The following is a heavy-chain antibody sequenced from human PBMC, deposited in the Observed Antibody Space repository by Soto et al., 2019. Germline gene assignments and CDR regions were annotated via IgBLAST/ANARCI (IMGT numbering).Heavy chain of an antibody. Sequence: QVQLVQSGAEVKRPGASVKVSCKASGYTFTTYYMHWVRQAPGQGLEWLGIINPNGGSTTYAQKCQGRVTMTRDPSTSTVYLELSSLGSEDTAVYYCARAGYCSGGTCFHGNCDYWGQGTLVTVSA. CDR1: GYTFTTYY. J-gene: IGHJ4*02. CDR2: INPNGGST. D-gene: IGHD2-15*01. V-gene: IGHV1-46*01. CDR3: ARAGYCSGGTCFHGNCDY.